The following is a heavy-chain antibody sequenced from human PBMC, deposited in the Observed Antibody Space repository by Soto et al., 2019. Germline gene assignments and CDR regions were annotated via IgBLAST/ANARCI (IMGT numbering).Heavy chain of an antibody. Sequence: QVQLVESGGGLVKPGGSLRLSCTASGFNFSDYYMSWIRQAPGRGLEWVSYISSSGTVLYYADSVKGRFTISRDNAENSLYLERDTLRAEDSATYYCARAIGDRSISDYYGMAFWGQGTRVTVSS. D-gene: IGHD3-9*01. CDR2: ISSSGTVL. CDR3: ARAIGDRSISDYYGMAF. CDR1: GFNFSDYY. V-gene: IGHV3-11*01. J-gene: IGHJ6*02.